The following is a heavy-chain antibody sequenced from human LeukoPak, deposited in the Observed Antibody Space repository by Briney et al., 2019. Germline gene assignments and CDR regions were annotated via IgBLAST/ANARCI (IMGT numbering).Heavy chain of an antibody. CDR2: ISADNGNT. J-gene: IGHJ4*02. CDR1: NYTLSNYG. Sequence: ASVKVSCKASNYTLSNYGITWVRQAPGHGLEWMGWISADNGNTHYAQKIQSRVTMTTDTSTSTAYMELRSLRSDDTAVYYCAFDSSGYSEDFDYWGQGTVVTVSS. D-gene: IGHD3-22*01. CDR3: AFDSSGYSEDFDY. V-gene: IGHV1-18*01.